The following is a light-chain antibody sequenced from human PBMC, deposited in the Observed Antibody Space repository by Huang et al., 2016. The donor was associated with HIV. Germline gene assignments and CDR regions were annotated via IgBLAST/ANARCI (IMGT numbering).Light chain of an antibody. V-gene: IGKV3-20*01. Sequence: EIALTQSPGTLSLSPGERATLSCRASQSVTSSSLAWYQQPPGQPPRLLIYGSSSRATGIPDRFSGSGCGTDFTLTISGLEPEDFAVYYCQQYDTSPWTFGQGTKVEIK. CDR1: QSVTSSS. CDR2: GSS. CDR3: QQYDTSPWT. J-gene: IGKJ1*01.